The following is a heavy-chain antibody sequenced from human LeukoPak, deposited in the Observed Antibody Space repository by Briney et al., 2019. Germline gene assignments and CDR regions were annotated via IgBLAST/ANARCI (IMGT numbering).Heavy chain of an antibody. CDR2: INPNSGGT. Sequence: ASVKVSCKASGYTFTGYYMHWVRQAPGQGLEWMGWINPNSGGTNYAQKFQGRVTMTRDTSISTAYMELSRLRSDDTAVYYCARAVSLRFLEWFSNYNWFDPWGQGTLVTVSS. J-gene: IGHJ5*02. CDR3: ARAVSLRFLEWFSNYNWFDP. D-gene: IGHD3-3*01. CDR1: GYTFTGYY. V-gene: IGHV1-2*02.